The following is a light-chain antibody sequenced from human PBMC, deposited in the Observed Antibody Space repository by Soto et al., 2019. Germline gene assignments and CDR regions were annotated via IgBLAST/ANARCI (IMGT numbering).Light chain of an antibody. Sequence: DIQMTQSPSTLSASVGDRVTITCRASQSISSWLAWYQQKPGKAPKLLIYDASSMESGVPARFSGSGSGTEFALTISSLQPDDVATYYCQHYNSYSLTFGEGTKLEIK. CDR2: DAS. J-gene: IGKJ4*01. CDR3: QHYNSYSLT. V-gene: IGKV1-5*01. CDR1: QSISSW.